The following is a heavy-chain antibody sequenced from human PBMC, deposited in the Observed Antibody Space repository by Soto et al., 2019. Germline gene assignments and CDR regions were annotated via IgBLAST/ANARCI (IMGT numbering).Heavy chain of an antibody. Sequence: QVQLQESGPGLVKPSETLSLTCTVSGGSISSYYWSWIRQPAGKGLEWFGRIYTSGSTNYNPSLKSRVTMSVDTSKNQFSLQLSSVTAADTAVYYCARGFPDCSGGSCYSRYYFDYWGQGTLVTVSS. CDR1: GGSISSYY. CDR2: IYTSGST. CDR3: ARGFPDCSGGSCYSRYYFDY. D-gene: IGHD2-15*01. J-gene: IGHJ4*02. V-gene: IGHV4-4*07.